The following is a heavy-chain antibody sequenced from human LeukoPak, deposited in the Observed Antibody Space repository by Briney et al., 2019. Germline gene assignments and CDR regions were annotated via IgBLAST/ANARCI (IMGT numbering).Heavy chain of an antibody. CDR2: IYPGDSGT. V-gene: IGHV5-51*01. D-gene: IGHD5-12*01. CDR1: GYSFTSYW. J-gene: IGHJ4*02. CDR3: ARHGLYRGYSGYPSSDY. Sequence: GESLKISCKGSGYSFTSYWIGWVRQMPGKGLEWMGIIYPGDSGTRYSPSFQGQVTISADKSISTAYLQWSSLKASDTAMYYCARHGLYRGYSGYPSSDYWGQGTLVTVSS.